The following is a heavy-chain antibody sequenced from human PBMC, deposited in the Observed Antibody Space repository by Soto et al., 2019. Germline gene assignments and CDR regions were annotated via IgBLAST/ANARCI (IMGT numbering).Heavy chain of an antibody. CDR2: IIPIFGTA. J-gene: IGHJ5*02. CDR1: GGTFSSYA. D-gene: IGHD2-2*01. CDR3: ARDRMPDTTNWFDP. Sequence: SVKVSCKASGGTFSSYAISWVRQAPGQGLEWMGGIIPIFGTANYAQKFQGRVTITADESTSTAYMELSSLRSEDTAVYYCARDRMPDTTNWFDPWGQGTLVTVSS. V-gene: IGHV1-69*13.